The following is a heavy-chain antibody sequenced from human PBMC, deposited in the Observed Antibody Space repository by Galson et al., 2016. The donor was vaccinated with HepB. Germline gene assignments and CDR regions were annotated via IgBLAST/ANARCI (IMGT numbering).Heavy chain of an antibody. CDR3: ARAELGLDS. Sequence: TLSLTCTVSGTSLSSGGYYWTWIRQFPGQGLEWIGYIYGGTTSYSPSLKSRVVISVDTSKYQFSLKLISVTAADTAIYYCARAELGLDSWGQGTLVTVSS. CDR1: GTSLSSGGYY. CDR2: IYGGTT. D-gene: IGHD7-27*01. J-gene: IGHJ4*02. V-gene: IGHV4-31*03.